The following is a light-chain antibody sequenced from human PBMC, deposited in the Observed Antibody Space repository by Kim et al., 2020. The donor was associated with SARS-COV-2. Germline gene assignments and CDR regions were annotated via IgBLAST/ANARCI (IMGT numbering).Light chain of an antibody. V-gene: IGKV1-13*02. Sequence: ASVGNRVTITCRASQGISSALAWYQQKRGKAPKLLIYDASSLESGVPSRFSGSGSGTDFTLTISSLQPEDFATYYCQQFNSYPRTFGQGTKVDIK. J-gene: IGKJ1*01. CDR3: QQFNSYPRT. CDR2: DAS. CDR1: QGISSA.